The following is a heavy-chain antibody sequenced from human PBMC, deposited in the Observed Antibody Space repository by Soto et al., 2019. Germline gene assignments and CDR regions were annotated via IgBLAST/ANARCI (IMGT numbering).Heavy chain of an antibody. CDR1: GGTFSSYT. CDR3: ARGGYCSGGSCYSDGYDY. J-gene: IGHJ4*02. V-gene: IGHV1-69*02. Sequence: ASVKVSCKASGGTFSSYTISWVRQAPGQGLEWMGRIIPILGIANYAQKFQGRVTITADKSTSTAYMELSSLRSEDTAVYYCARGGYCSGGSCYSDGYDYWGQGTLVTVSS. D-gene: IGHD2-15*01. CDR2: IIPILGIA.